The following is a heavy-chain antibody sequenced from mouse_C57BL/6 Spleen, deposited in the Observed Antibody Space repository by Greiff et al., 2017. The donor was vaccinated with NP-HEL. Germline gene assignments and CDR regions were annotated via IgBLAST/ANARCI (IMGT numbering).Heavy chain of an antibody. CDR3: ARQGWLLRGRYFDV. V-gene: IGHV5-9*01. CDR1: GFTFSSYT. Sequence: EVQLVESGGGLVKPGGSLKLSCAASGFTFSSYTMSWVRQTPEKRLEWVATISGGGGNTYYPDSVKGRFTISRDNAKNTLYLQMSSLRSEDTALYYCARQGWLLRGRYFDVWGTGTTVTVSS. CDR2: ISGGGGNT. D-gene: IGHD2-3*01. J-gene: IGHJ1*03.